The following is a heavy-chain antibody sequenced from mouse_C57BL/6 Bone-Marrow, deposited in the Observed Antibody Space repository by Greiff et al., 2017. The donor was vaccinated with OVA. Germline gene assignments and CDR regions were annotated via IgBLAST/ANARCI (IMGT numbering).Heavy chain of an antibody. CDR1: GYTFTSYW. V-gene: IGHV1-72*01. D-gene: IGHD1-1*01. CDR2: IDPNSGGT. J-gene: IGHJ2*01. CDR3: ARAVTVEWFDY. Sequence: QVQLQQPGAELVMPGASVKLSCKASGYTFTSYWMHWVKQRPGQGLEWIGRIDPNSGGTKYNEKFKGKATLTVDKPSSTAYMQLSSLTSEDSAVDECARAVTVEWFDYWGQGTTLTVSS.